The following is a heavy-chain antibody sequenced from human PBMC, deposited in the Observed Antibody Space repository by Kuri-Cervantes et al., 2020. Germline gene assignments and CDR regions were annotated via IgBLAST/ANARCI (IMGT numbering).Heavy chain of an antibody. V-gene: IGHV1-69*05. J-gene: IGHJ4*02. CDR3: ARDLTEEAARPGDY. Sequence: SVKVSCKASGGTFSSYAVSWVRQAPGQGLEWMGGIMPTFSTTNYAEKFQGRVTMARDTSTSTVYMELSSLRSEDTAVYYCARDLTEEAARPGDYWGQGTLVTVSS. D-gene: IGHD6-6*01. CDR1: GGTFSSYA. CDR2: IMPTFSTT.